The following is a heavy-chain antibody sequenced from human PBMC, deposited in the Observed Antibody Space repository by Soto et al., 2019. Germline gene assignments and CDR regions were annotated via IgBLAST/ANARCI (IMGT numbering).Heavy chain of an antibody. D-gene: IGHD2-21*02. CDR3: VRGRGGDKPPDY. V-gene: IGHV1-46*01. Sequence: QVQLVQSGAEVKKPGASVKVSCKASGYTFTSYYMHWVRQAPGQGLEWMGIINPSGGSSSYAQKFQGRVTMTRDTSTSTVYMELSSLRSEDTAVYYCVRGRGGDKPPDYWGQGTLVTVSS. CDR1: GYTFTSYY. J-gene: IGHJ4*02. CDR2: INPSGGSS.